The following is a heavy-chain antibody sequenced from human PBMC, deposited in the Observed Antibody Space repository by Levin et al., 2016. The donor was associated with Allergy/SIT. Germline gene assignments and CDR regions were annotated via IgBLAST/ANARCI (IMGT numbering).Heavy chain of an antibody. D-gene: IGHD3-10*01. V-gene: IGHV3-11*06. CDR2: ISSSSSYT. CDR3: ARDHLPGVRGVALPGY. Sequence: WIRQPPGKGLEWVSYISSSSSYTNYADSVKGRFTISRDNAKNSLYLQMNSLRAEDTAVYYCARDHLPGVRGVALPGYWGQGTLVTVSS. J-gene: IGHJ4*02.